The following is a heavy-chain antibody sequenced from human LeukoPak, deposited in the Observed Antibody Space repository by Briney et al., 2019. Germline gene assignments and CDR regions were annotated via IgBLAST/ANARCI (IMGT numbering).Heavy chain of an antibody. V-gene: IGHV3-7*01. J-gene: IGHJ6*03. CDR2: IKQDGSEK. CDR3: ARGGVYSSSLTHYMDV. D-gene: IGHD6-13*01. Sequence: GGSLRLSCAASGFTFSSYWMSWVRQAPGKGLEWVANIKQDGSEKYYVDSVKGRFTISRDSAKNSLYLQMNSLRAEDTAVYYCARGGVYSSSLTHYMDVWGKGTTVTVSS. CDR1: GFTFSSYW.